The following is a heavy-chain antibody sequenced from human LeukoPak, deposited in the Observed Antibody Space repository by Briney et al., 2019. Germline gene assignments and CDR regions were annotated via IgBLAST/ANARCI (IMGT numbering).Heavy chain of an antibody. Sequence: SETLSLTCTVSGGSIRSYYWSWIRQPAGKALEWIRRIYTSGSTNYNPSLKSRLTISVDTSKNQFSLKLSSVTAAHTAVYYCARHVYGAAGFLSSWGQGTLVTVSS. CDR1: GGSIRSYY. D-gene: IGHD6-13*01. J-gene: IGHJ5*02. V-gene: IGHV4-4*07. CDR2: IYTSGST. CDR3: ARHVYGAAGFLSS.